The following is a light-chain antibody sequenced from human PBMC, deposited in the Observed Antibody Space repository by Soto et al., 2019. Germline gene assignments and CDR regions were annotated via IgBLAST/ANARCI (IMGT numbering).Light chain of an antibody. CDR2: GAS. Sequence: EIVMTQSPATLSVSPGERATLSCRASQSVDSNLAWYQQKPGQAPRLLIYGASSRATGIPDRFSGSGSGTDFTLTISRLEPEDFAVYYCQQRSNWPPTFGQGTKVDIK. CDR3: QQRSNWPPT. CDR1: QSVDSN. J-gene: IGKJ1*01. V-gene: IGKV3D-20*02.